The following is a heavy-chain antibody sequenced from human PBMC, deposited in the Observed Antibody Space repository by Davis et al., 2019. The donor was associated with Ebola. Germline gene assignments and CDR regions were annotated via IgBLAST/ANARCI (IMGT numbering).Heavy chain of an antibody. D-gene: IGHD6-6*01. CDR3: ATVVPLGYNMDV. CDR1: GFSVSSNY. V-gene: IGHV3-53*01. J-gene: IGHJ6*03. Sequence: PGGSLRLSCAASGFSVSSNYLSWVRQAPGKGLEWVSTIYSGGDTYYADSVKGRFTISRDNSRNTLYLKMNSLSAEDTAVYSCATVVPLGYNMDVWGKGTTVAVSS. CDR2: IYSGGDT.